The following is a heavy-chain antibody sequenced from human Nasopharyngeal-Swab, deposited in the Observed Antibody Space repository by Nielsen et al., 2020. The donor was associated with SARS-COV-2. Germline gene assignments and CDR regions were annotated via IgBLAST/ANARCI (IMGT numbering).Heavy chain of an antibody. CDR3: ATTGYSNVYYVH. V-gene: IGHV4-34*01. CDR1: GGSFSSYY. Sequence: SQTLSLTCGVYGGSFSSYYWSWIRQPPGKGLEWIGEINHSGSTNYNPSLESRVTLSVDTSKNQFSLNLISVTAADTAVYYCATTGYSNVYYVHWGQGVLVTVSS. D-gene: IGHD5-12*01. CDR2: INHSGST. J-gene: IGHJ4*02.